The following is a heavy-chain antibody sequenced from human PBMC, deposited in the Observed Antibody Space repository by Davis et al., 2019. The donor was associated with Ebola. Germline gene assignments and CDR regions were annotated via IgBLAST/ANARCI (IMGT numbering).Heavy chain of an antibody. Sequence: GESLKISCAASGFTFSTYSMSWVRQAPGQGLAWVAGIIGRGTTYYADSVKGRFSISRDNSKNTLYLQINSLRAEDTAVYYCARSPHQSPYWGQGTLVTVSS. J-gene: IGHJ4*02. V-gene: IGHV3-23*01. CDR2: IIGRGTT. CDR1: GFTFSTYS. CDR3: ARSPHQSPY.